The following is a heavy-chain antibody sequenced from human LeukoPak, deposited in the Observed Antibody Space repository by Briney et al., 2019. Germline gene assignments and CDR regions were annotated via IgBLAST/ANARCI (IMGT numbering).Heavy chain of an antibody. J-gene: IGHJ4*02. CDR2: IYYSGST. Sequence: TSETLSLTCTVSGGSISSSSYYWGWIRQPPGKGLEWIGSIYYSGSTYYNPSLKSRVTISVDTPKNQFSLKLSSVTAADTAVYYCARQGFITMIVVVHFDYWGQGTLVTVSS. CDR3: ARQGFITMIVVVHFDY. D-gene: IGHD3-22*01. CDR1: GGSISSSSYY. V-gene: IGHV4-39*01.